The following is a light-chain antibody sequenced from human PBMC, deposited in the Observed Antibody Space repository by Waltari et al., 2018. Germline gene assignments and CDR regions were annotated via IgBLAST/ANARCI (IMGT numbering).Light chain of an antibody. V-gene: IGKV2-30*02. J-gene: IGKJ1*01. CDR3: MQSTQWPRT. CDR1: QGLIHSDGNTY. Sequence: ISCRSSQGLIHSDGNTYLNWFQQRPGQSPRRLIYKVFNRESGVPDRFSGSGSGTDFTLKISRVEAEDVGFYYCMQSTQWPRTFGQGTKVQIK. CDR2: KVF.